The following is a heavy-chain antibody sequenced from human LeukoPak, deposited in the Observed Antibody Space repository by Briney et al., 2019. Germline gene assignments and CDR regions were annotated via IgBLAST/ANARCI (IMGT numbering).Heavy chain of an antibody. CDR3: ASDRGGWSF. D-gene: IGHD1-26*01. J-gene: IGHJ3*01. CDR1: GFTFSNYW. V-gene: IGHV3-74*01. Sequence: GGSLRLSCAASGFTFSNYWMHWVRQAPGKGLVWVSRITGDGSSTSYADSVKGRFTIARDNAKNTLYLQMNSLSAEDTAVYYCASDRGGWSFWGQGTMVTVSS. CDR2: ITGDGSST.